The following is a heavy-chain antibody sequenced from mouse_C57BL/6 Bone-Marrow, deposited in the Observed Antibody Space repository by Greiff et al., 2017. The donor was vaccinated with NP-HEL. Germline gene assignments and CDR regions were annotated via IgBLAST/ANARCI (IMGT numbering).Heavy chain of an antibody. J-gene: IGHJ3*01. CDR2: IWTGGGT. Sequence: QVQLQQSGPGLVAPSQSLSITCTVSGFSLTSYAISWVRQPPGKGLEWLGVIWTGGGTNYNSAPKSRLSISKDNSKSQVFLKMNSLQTDDTARYYCARNLGYYGSSGSWFAYWGQGTLVTVSA. CDR1: GFSLTSYA. D-gene: IGHD1-1*01. V-gene: IGHV2-9-1*01. CDR3: ARNLGYYGSSGSWFAY.